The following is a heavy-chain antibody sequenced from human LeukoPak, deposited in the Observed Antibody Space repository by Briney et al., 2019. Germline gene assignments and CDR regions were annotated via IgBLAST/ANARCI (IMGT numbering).Heavy chain of an antibody. J-gene: IGHJ4*02. CDR1: GFTFSSYA. CDR2: ISYDGSNK. D-gene: IGHD1-14*01. V-gene: IGHV3-30-3*01. CDR3: ARDGTGGGFDY. Sequence: QSGGSLRLSCAASGFTFSSYAMHWVRQAPGKGLEWVAVISYDGSNKYYADSVKGRFTISRDNSKNTLYLQMNSLRAEDTAVYYCARDGTGGGFDYWGQGTLVTVSS.